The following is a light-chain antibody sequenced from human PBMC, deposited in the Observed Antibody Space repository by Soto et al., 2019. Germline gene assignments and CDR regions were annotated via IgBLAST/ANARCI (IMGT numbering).Light chain of an antibody. V-gene: IGKV3-20*01. J-gene: IGKJ4*01. Sequence: IVMTQSPDTLSLSPGERDTLSCRASQTIRTSLAWYQQRPGQAPRLLIFDASRKTFGVPDRFTGSGSGTDFTLTINRLEPEDSGVYFCQQYGSSVTFGGGTKVDIK. CDR2: DAS. CDR3: QQYGSSVT. CDR1: QTIRTS.